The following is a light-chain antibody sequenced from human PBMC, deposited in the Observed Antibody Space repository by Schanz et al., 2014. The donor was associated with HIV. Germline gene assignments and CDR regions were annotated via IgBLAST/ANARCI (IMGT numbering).Light chain of an antibody. J-gene: IGLJ2*01. CDR1: SADVGSYDL. Sequence: QSALTQPASVSGSPGQSITISCTGTSADVGSYDLVSWYQQHPGKAPKLLIYEGSKRPSGVPDRFSGSKSGNTASLTVSGLQAEDEADYYCSSYAGDSKLIFGGGTKLTVL. CDR3: SSYAGDSKLI. CDR2: EGS. V-gene: IGLV2-14*02.